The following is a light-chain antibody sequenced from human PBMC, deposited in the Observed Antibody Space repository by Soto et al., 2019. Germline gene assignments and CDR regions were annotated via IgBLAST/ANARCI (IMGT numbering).Light chain of an antibody. J-gene: IGKJ2*01. CDR2: GAS. V-gene: IGKV1-17*03. Sequence: DIQMTQSPSAMPASVGDRVTITCRASQGISNSLAWFQQKPGKVPKRLIYGASVLQSGVPSRFIGSGSGTEFTLKISSLQPEEFATYYCLQRNSHPLTLGQGTNLEIK. CDR1: QGISNS. CDR3: LQRNSHPLT.